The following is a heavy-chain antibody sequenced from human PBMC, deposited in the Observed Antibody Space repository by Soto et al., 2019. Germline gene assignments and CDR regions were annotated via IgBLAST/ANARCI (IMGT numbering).Heavy chain of an antibody. CDR3: ARGDRFLEWLTGNAFEI. D-gene: IGHD3-3*01. CDR2: INAGNGNT. CDR1: GYTFTSYA. V-gene: IGHV1-3*01. Sequence: QVQLVQSGAEVKKPGASVKVSCKASGYTFTSYAMHWVRQAPGQRLEWMGWINAGNGNTKYSQKFQGRVTITRDTSASTAYMELSSLRSEDTAVYYCARGDRFLEWLTGNAFEIWGQGTMVTVSS. J-gene: IGHJ3*02.